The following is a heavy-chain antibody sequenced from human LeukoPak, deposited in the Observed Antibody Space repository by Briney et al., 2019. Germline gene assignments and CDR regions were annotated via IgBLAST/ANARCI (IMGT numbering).Heavy chain of an antibody. J-gene: IGHJ6*02. Sequence: SETLSLTCTVSGGSISSYYWSWIRQPPGEGLEWIGYIYYSGSTNYNPSLKSRVTISVDTSKNQFSLKLSSVTAADTAVYYCARTYYDFWSGPLRGYGMDVWGQGTTVTVSS. D-gene: IGHD3-3*01. CDR3: ARTYYDFWSGPLRGYGMDV. CDR2: IYYSGST. CDR1: GGSISSYY. V-gene: IGHV4-59*01.